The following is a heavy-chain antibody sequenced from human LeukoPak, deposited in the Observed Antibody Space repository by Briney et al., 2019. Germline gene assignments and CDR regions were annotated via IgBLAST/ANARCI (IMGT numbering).Heavy chain of an antibody. D-gene: IGHD3-3*01. CDR1: GFTFDDDT. J-gene: IGHJ4*02. CDR2: ITWKSHRT. Sequence: GGSLRLSCAASGFTFDDDTMHWVRQTPGRGLEWVSFITWKSHRTHYADSVKGRFTVSRDNSKDSLYLQMNSLRTEDTGLYHCASEVGYRSLGYLGQGTLVTVSS. CDR3: ASEVGYRSLGY. V-gene: IGHV3-43*01.